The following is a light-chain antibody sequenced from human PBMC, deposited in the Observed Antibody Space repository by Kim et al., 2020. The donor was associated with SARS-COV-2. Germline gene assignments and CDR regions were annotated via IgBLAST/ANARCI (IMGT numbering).Light chain of an antibody. Sequence: EPASISGMSSQRLLHSNGYNYLDWYLQKPAQSPQLLIYLGSTRASGVPDRFSGSGSGTDFTLKISRVGAEDVGVYYCMQALQTPYTFGQGTKLEI. CDR3: MQALQTPYT. CDR1: QRLLHSNGYNY. V-gene: IGKV2-28*01. CDR2: LGS. J-gene: IGKJ2*01.